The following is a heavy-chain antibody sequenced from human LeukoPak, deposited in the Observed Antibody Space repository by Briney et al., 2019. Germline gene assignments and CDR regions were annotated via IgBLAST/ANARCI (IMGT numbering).Heavy chain of an antibody. CDR1: GFTFSSYA. Sequence: PGGSLRLSCAASGFTFSSYAMSWVRQAPGKGLEWVSGISGSGGSTYYADSVKGRFTISRDNSKNTLYLQMNSLRAEDTAVYYCAREGYSGYDWSYWGQGTLVTVSS. CDR2: ISGSGGST. CDR3: AREGYSGYDWSY. V-gene: IGHV3-23*01. D-gene: IGHD5-12*01. J-gene: IGHJ4*02.